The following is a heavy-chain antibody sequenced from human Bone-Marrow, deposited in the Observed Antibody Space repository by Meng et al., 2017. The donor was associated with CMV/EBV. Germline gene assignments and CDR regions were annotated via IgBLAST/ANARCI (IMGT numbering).Heavy chain of an antibody. D-gene: IGHD3-10*01. J-gene: IGHJ3*02. CDR3: AREHRGAFDI. CDR1: GYTFTGYY. CDR2: MNPNSGNT. V-gene: IGHV1-8*02. Sequence: ASVKVSCKTSGYTFTGYYMHWVRQATGQGLEWMGWMNPNSGNTGYAQKFQGRVTMTRNTSISTAYMELSSLRSEDTAVYYCAREHRGAFDIWGQGTMVTVSS.